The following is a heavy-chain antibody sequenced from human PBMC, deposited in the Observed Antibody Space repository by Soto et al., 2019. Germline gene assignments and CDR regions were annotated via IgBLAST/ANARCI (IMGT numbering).Heavy chain of an antibody. Sequence: QVQLVQSGTVVQRRGSSVKVSCQASGGTFSSHGMAWVRQAPGQGLEWMGGIIPTFGTPTYAPKFQGRVTILADESSDTDYMELSSLRSEDTGVYYCASERSAQYFEFWGQGTLITVSS. D-gene: IGHD1-26*01. J-gene: IGHJ4*02. CDR2: IIPTFGTP. V-gene: IGHV1-69*01. CDR3: ASERSAQYFEF. CDR1: GGTFSSHG.